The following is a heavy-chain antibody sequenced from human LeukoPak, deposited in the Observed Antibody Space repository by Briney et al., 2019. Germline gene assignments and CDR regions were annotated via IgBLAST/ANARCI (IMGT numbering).Heavy chain of an antibody. D-gene: IGHD2-2*01. CDR3: ARGYCSSTSCYGAAFDI. CDR2: INHSGST. Sequence: SETLSLTCAVNGGSFSGYSWSWIRQPPGKGLEWIGEINHSGSTKYNPSLKSQVTISVDTSKKQLSLELSSMTAADTAVYYCARGYCSSTSCYGAAFDIWGQGTMVTVSS. V-gene: IGHV4-34*01. CDR1: GGSFSGYS. J-gene: IGHJ3*02.